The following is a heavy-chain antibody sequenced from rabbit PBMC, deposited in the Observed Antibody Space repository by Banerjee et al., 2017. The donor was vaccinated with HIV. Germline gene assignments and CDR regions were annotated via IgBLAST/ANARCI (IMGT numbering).Heavy chain of an antibody. CDR2: IYAGSSGGT. V-gene: IGHV1S45*01. J-gene: IGHJ6*01. CDR1: GFDFSRYYM. D-gene: IGHD4-1*01. Sequence: QEQLKETGGGLVQPGGSLTLSCKASGFDFSRYYMSWVRQAPGKGLEWIACIYAGSSGGTYYASWAKGRFTISKTSSTTVTLQMTSLTAADTATYFCARIDSDWDGGITLWGPGTLVTVS. CDR3: ARIDSDWDGGITL.